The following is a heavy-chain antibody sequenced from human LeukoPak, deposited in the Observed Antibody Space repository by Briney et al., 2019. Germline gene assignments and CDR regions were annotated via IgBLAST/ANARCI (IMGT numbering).Heavy chain of an antibody. CDR2: IYTSGST. Sequence: SETLSLTCTVSGYSITNGYYWSWIRQPAGKGLEWIGRIYTSGSTNYNPSLKSRVTMSVDTSKNQFSLKLSSVTAADTAVYYCARAYYDSXSGXYVYFD. J-gene: IGHJ4*01. D-gene: IGHD3-3*01. V-gene: IGHV4-4*07. CDR3: ARAYYDSXSGXYVYFD. CDR1: GYSITNGYY.